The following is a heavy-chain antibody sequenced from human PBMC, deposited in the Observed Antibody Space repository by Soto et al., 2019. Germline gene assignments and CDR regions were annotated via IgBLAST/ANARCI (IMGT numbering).Heavy chain of an antibody. V-gene: IGHV3-30-3*01. D-gene: IGHD2-15*01. CDR1: GFTFSSYA. J-gene: IGHJ4*02. Sequence: LRLSCAASGFTFSSYAMHWVRQAPGKGLEWVAVISYDGSNKYYADSVKGRFTISRDNSKNTLYLQMNSLRAEDTAVYYCVRDLANVVVVAATPVFDYWGQGTLVTVSS. CDR2: ISYDGSNK. CDR3: VRDLANVVVVAATPVFDY.